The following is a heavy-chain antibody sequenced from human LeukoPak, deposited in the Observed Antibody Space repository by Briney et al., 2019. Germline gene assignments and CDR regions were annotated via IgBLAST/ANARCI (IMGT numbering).Heavy chain of an antibody. CDR1: GGTFSSYA. CDR3: ARSTQGALEWLLDY. Sequence: SVKVSCKASGGTFSSYAISWLRQAPGQGLEWMGGIIPIFGTANYAQKFQGRVTITTDESTSTAYMELSSLRSEDTAVYYCARSTQGALEWLLDYWGQGTLVTVSS. J-gene: IGHJ4*02. CDR2: IIPIFGTA. V-gene: IGHV1-69*05. D-gene: IGHD3-3*01.